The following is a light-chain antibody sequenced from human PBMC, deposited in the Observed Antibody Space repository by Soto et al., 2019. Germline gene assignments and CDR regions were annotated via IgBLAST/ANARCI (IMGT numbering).Light chain of an antibody. V-gene: IGKV3-20*01. CDR1: QSVSSSY. CDR2: GAS. J-gene: IGKJ1*01. Sequence: EIVMTQFPATLSVSPGERATLSCRASQSVSSSYLAWYQQKPGQAPRLLIYGASSRATGIPDRFTGSGSGTDFTLTINRVEPEDFAVYFCQQYAGSPRTFGQGTKVDI. CDR3: QQYAGSPRT.